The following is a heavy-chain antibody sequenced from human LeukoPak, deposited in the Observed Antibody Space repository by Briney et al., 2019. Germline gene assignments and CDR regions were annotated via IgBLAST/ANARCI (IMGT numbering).Heavy chain of an antibody. CDR3: ARAYDSSGYYWGYYYYYGMDV. D-gene: IGHD3-22*01. J-gene: IGHJ6*02. Sequence: RASVKVSCKVSGYTLTELSMHWVRQAPGKGLEWMGGFDPEDGETIYAQKFQGRVTMTEDTSTDTAYMELSSLRAEDTAVYYCARAYDSSGYYWGYYYYYGMDVWGQGTTVTVSS. CDR2: FDPEDGET. CDR1: GYTLTELS. V-gene: IGHV1-24*01.